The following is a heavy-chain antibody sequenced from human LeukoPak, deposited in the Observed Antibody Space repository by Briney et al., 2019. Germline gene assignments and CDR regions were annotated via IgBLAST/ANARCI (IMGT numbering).Heavy chain of an antibody. V-gene: IGHV3-7*01. Sequence: PGGSLRLSCVSSGFTFSSYLMIWVRQAPGKGLEWVATIEKDGSQEFYVDSVKGRFTISRDNAKNSMYLQMNSLRVEDTAVYYCVRYEFDYWGQGTLVTVSS. J-gene: IGHJ4*02. CDR2: IEKDGSQE. CDR1: GFTFSSYL. CDR3: VRYEFDY. D-gene: IGHD2-8*01.